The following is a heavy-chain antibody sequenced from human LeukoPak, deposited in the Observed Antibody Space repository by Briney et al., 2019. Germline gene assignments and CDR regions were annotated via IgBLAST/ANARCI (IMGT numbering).Heavy chain of an antibody. J-gene: IGHJ4*02. CDR3: ASETGGTTAFY. CDR2: INPNSGGT. V-gene: IGHV1-69*10. D-gene: IGHD4-17*01. CDR1: GGTFSSYA. Sequence: GASVKVSCKASGGTFSSYAISWVRQAPGQGLEWMGWINPNSGGTNYAQKFQGRVTITADKSTSTAYMELSSLRSEDTAVYYCASETGGTTAFYWGQGTLVTVSS.